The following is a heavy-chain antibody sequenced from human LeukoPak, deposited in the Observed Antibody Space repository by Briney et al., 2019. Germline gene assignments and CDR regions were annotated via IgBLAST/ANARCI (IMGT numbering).Heavy chain of an antibody. CDR1: GESFSAYF. V-gene: IGHV4-34*01. Sequence: SETLSLTCAVYGESFSAYFWNWIRQAPGKPLEYIGEINHRGSSHYNPSLKTRVTLSVDTSKNRFSLKLTSVTAADSAVYFCARGSSFDGYCSAGACDAGYYDSWGQGTPVTVSS. D-gene: IGHD2-15*01. J-gene: IGHJ4*02. CDR3: ARGSSFDGYCSAGACDAGYYDS. CDR2: INHRGSS.